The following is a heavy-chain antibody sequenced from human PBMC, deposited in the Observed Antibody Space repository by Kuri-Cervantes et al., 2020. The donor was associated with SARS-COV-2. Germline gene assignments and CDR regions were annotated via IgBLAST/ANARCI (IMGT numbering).Heavy chain of an antibody. D-gene: IGHD6-25*01. J-gene: IGHJ6*03. CDR2: IYYSGST. V-gene: IGHV4-39*07. Sequence: GSLRLSCTVSGGSISSSSYYWGWIRQPPGKGLEWIGSIYYSGSTYYNPSLKSRVTISVDTSKNQFSLKLSSVTAADTAVYYCARVVQWRLLSDDYYYMDVWGKGTTVTVSS. CDR1: GGSISSSSYY. CDR3: ARVVQWRLLSDDYYYMDV.